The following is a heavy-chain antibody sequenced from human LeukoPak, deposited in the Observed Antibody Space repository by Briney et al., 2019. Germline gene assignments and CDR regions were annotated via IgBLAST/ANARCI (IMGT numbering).Heavy chain of an antibody. D-gene: IGHD3-16*01. J-gene: IGHJ5*02. CDR3: ARDPGRFGYNWFDP. V-gene: IGHV1-69*05. CDR2: IIPIFGTA. CDR1: GGTFSSYA. Sequence: ASVKVSCKASGGTFSSYAISWVRQAPGQGLEWMGRIIPIFGTANYAQEFQGRVTITTDESTSTAYMELSSLRSEDTAVYYCARDPGRFGYNWFDPWGQGTLVTVSS.